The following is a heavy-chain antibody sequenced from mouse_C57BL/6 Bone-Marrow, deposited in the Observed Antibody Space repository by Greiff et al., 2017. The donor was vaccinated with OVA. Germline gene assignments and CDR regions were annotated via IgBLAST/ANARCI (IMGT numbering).Heavy chain of an antibody. Sequence: VQLVESGAELVRPGASVTLSCKASGYTFTDYEMHWVKQTPVHGLEWIGAIDPETGGTAYNQKFKGKAILTADKSSSTAYMELRSLTSEDSAVYYCTRSGDYYGSRYYAMDYWGQGTSVTVSS. J-gene: IGHJ4*01. V-gene: IGHV1-15*01. CDR1: GYTFTDYE. CDR3: TRSGDYYGSRYYAMDY. CDR2: IDPETGGT. D-gene: IGHD1-1*01.